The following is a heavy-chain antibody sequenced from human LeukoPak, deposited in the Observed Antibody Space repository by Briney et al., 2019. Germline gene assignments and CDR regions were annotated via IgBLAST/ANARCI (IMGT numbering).Heavy chain of an antibody. CDR1: GYTFTGYY. CDR2: FDPEDGET. CDR3: ATAGWELRRDAFDI. D-gene: IGHD1-26*01. J-gene: IGHJ3*02. V-gene: IGHV1-24*01. Sequence: GASVKASCKASGYTFTGYYMHWVRQAPGQGLEWMGGFDPEDGETIYAQKFQGRVTMTEDTSTDTAYMELSSLRSEDTAVYYCATAGWELRRDAFDIWGQGTMVTVSS.